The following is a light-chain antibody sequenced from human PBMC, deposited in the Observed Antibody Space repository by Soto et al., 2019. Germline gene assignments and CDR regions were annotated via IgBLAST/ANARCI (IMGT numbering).Light chain of an antibody. CDR3: CSFAGSNSWV. CDR1: RSDVGTYDL. J-gene: IGLJ3*02. CDR2: EAT. Sequence: QSALTQPASVSGSPGQSITISCTGSRSDVGTYDLVSWSQHHPGAAPKLMIYEATRRPSGISHRFSGSKSGNTASLTISGLQAEDEADYYCCSFAGSNSWVFGGGTKLTVL. V-gene: IGLV2-23*01.